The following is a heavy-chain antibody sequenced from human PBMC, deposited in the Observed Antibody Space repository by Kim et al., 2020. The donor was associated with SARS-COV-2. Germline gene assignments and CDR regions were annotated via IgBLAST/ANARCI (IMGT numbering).Heavy chain of an antibody. CDR1: GYTFTSYG. V-gene: IGHV1-18*01. CDR3: AGDDYGSGSFLFDY. J-gene: IGHJ4*02. CDR2: ISAYNGNT. Sequence: ASVKVSCKASGYTFTSYGISWVRQAPGQGLEWMGWISAYNGNTNYAQKLQGRVTMTTDTSTSTAYMELRSLRSDDTAVYYCAGDDYGSGSFLFDYWGQGTLVTVSS. D-gene: IGHD3-10*01.